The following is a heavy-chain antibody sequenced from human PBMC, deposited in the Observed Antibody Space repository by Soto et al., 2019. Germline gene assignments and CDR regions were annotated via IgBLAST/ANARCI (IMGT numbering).Heavy chain of an antibody. CDR2: ISGSGGST. V-gene: IGHV3-23*01. CDR1: GFTFSSYA. J-gene: IGHJ2*01. Sequence: EVQLLESGGGLVQPGGSLRLSCVASGFTFSSYAMSWVRQAPGKGLEWVSAISGSGGSTYYADSVKGRFTISRDNSKNTLYLQMNSLRAEDTAVYYCAKFSYDSSSPDGYFDLWGRGTLVTVSS. CDR3: AKFSYDSSSPDGYFDL. D-gene: IGHD3-22*01.